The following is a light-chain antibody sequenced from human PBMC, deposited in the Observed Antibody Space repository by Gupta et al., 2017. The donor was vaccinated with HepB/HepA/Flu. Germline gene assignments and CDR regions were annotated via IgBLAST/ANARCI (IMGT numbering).Light chain of an antibody. Sequence: DIQMTQSPSYASASLVYGVTITCRASQDISSWLAWYQHKPGKAPKLLIYVASTLQSGVPSRFSGSGSGTDFTLTISSLQPEDVATYYCLQDKSFPLTFGGGTKVEIK. CDR2: VAS. J-gene: IGKJ4*01. CDR3: LQDKSFPLT. V-gene: IGKV1D-12*01. CDR1: QDISSW.